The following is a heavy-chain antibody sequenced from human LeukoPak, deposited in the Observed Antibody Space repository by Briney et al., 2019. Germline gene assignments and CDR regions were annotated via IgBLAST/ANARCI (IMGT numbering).Heavy chain of an antibody. CDR3: AKGGEVSSWYKRLKLYFDY. D-gene: IGHD6-13*01. CDR1: GFTFSSYA. V-gene: IGHV3-30*18. J-gene: IGHJ4*02. CDR2: ISYGGSNK. Sequence: GGSLRLSCAASGFTFSSYAMSWVRQAPGKGLEWVASISYGGSNKYYADSVKGRFTISRDNSKNTLFLQMNSLRAEDTAVYYCAKGGEVSSWYKRLKLYFDYWGQGTLVTVSS.